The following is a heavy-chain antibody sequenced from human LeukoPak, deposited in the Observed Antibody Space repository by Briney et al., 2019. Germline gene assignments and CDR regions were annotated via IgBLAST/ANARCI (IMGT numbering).Heavy chain of an antibody. V-gene: IGHV1-46*01. CDR2: INPSGGST. D-gene: IGHD1-26*01. CDR3: ARQVGATAFDY. Sequence: GASVKVSCKASGYTFTGYYMHWVRQAPGQGLGWMGIINPSGGSTSYAQKFQGRVTMTRDTSTSAVYMELSSLRSEDTAVYYCARQVGATAFDYWGQGTLVTVSS. J-gene: IGHJ4*02. CDR1: GYTFTGYY.